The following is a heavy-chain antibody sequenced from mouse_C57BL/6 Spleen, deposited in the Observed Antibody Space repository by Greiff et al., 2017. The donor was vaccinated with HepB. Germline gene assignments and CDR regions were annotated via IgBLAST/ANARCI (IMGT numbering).Heavy chain of an antibody. CDR3: APQLGAWFAY. V-gene: IGHV1-64*01. CDR1: GYTFTSYW. Sequence: QVQLKQPGAELVKPGASVKLSCKASGYTFTSYWMHWVKQRPGQGLEWIGMIHPNSGSTNYNEKFKSKATLTVDKSSSTAYMQLSSLTSEDSAVYYCAPQLGAWFAYWGQGTLVTVSA. D-gene: IGHD4-1*02. CDR2: IHPNSGST. J-gene: IGHJ3*01.